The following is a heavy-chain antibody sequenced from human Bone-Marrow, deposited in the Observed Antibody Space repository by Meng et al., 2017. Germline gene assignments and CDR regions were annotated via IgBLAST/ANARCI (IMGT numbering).Heavy chain of an antibody. CDR1: GYTFTSYD. V-gene: IGHV1-46*01. J-gene: IGHJ4*02. CDR3: AREWVGGPAGGGGFDY. Sequence: ASVKVSCKASGYTFTSYDIHWVRQAPGQGLEGMGILNPSCGSTNYAQKFQGRVTMTRDTSTSTVYMELSRLRSDDTGVYYCAREWVGGPAGGGGFDYWGQGTLVTVSS. CDR2: LNPSCGST. D-gene: IGHD2-2*01.